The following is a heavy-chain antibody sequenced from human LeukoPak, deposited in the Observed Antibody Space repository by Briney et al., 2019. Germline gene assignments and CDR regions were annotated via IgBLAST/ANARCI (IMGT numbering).Heavy chain of an antibody. Sequence: SETLSLTCTVSGGSINNYYWTWIRQRPGKGLECIGYVYYTGSTYYNPSLKSRVTISVDTSKNQFSLKLHSVTAADTAVYYCARDSSTVTTRHFDYWGQGTLVTVSS. CDR3: ARDSSTVTTRHFDY. D-gene: IGHD4-17*01. CDR2: VYYTGST. CDR1: GGSINNYY. V-gene: IGHV4-59*01. J-gene: IGHJ4*02.